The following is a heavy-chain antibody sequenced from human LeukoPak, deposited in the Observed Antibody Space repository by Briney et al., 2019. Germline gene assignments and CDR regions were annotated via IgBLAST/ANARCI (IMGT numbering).Heavy chain of an antibody. CDR3: TRGGNYFLDP. CDR2: INIDGSIT. CDR1: GFTFSSYW. V-gene: IGHV3-74*01. D-gene: IGHD3-10*01. J-gene: IGHJ5*02. Sequence: GGSLRLSCVASGFTFSSYWIHWVRQAPGKGLVWVSRINIDGSITNYADSVKGRFTFSRDNAKNTVYLQMNSLRAEDTAVYYCTRGGNYFLDPWGQGTLVTVSS.